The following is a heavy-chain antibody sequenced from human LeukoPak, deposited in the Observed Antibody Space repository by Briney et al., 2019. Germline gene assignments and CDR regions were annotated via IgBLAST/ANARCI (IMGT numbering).Heavy chain of an antibody. D-gene: IGHD3-10*01. Sequence: SVKVSCKASGGTFSSYAISWVRQAPGQGLEWMGGVIPIFGTANYAQKFQGRVTITTDESTSTAYMELSSLRSEDTAVYYCAREYVYGSGSPYYMDVWGKGTTVTVSS. J-gene: IGHJ6*03. V-gene: IGHV1-69*05. CDR2: VIPIFGTA. CDR1: GGTFSSYA. CDR3: AREYVYGSGSPYYMDV.